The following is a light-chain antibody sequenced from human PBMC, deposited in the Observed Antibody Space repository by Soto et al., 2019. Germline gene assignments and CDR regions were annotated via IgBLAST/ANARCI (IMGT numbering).Light chain of an antibody. Sequence: EILMTQSPATLSVSPGGRATLSCRASQSVSSNLAWYQHKPGQAPTLLIYGASTRATGIPASFSGSGSGTEFTLTISSLQSEDFAVYYCHQYNNWPFTFGQGTRLEIK. CDR2: GAS. V-gene: IGKV3-15*01. J-gene: IGKJ2*01. CDR3: HQYNNWPFT. CDR1: QSVSSN.